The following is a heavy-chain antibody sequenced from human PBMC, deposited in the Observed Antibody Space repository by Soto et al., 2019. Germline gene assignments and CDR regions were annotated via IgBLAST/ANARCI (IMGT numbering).Heavy chain of an antibody. D-gene: IGHD2-15*01. J-gene: IGHJ4*01. V-gene: IGHV4-59*01. Sequence: SETLSPTCTVSGGSMRNVYWSWIRQPPGKRLEWIGFIFHSGNAKYNPSLKSRVTISIDTSKSQFSLSLDSVTAADTAVYFCARAHAPTLPFDYWGLGTLVTV. CDR2: IFHSGNA. CDR3: ARAHAPTLPFDY. CDR1: GGSMRNVY.